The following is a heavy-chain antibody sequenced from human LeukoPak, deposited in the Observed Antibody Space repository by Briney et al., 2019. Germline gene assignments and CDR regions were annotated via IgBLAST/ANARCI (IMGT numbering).Heavy chain of an antibody. CDR3: ARRRAGYGYDY. Sequence: GGSLRLSCTASGFTFSSHDMHWVRQAAGKGLEWVSRITSAGDTYYPGSVKGRFTISRENAKSSVYLQMNSLRAGGTAVYYCARRRAGYGYDYWGQRTLVTVSS. CDR1: GFTFSSHD. V-gene: IGHV3-13*01. D-gene: IGHD5-18*01. CDR2: ITSAGDT. J-gene: IGHJ4*02.